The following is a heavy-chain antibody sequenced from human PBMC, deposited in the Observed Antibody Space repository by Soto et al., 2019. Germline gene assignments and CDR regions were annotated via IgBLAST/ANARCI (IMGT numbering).Heavy chain of an antibody. CDR1: GFTFSSYG. Sequence: QVQLVESGGGVVQPGRSLRLSCAASGFTFSSYGMHWVRQAPGKGREWVAVIWYDGSNKYYADSVKGRFTISRDNSKNTLYLQMNSLRAEDTAVYYCAREMAFGDGVDYWGQGTLVTVSS. J-gene: IGHJ4*02. D-gene: IGHD3-10*01. CDR3: AREMAFGDGVDY. V-gene: IGHV3-33*01. CDR2: IWYDGSNK.